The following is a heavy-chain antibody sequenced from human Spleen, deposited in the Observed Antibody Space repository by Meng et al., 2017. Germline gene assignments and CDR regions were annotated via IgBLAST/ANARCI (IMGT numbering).Heavy chain of an antibody. CDR1: GFTFNSYG. J-gene: IGHJ4*02. V-gene: IGHV3-33*01. CDR3: ARDRPASSGLIDY. D-gene: IGHD3-22*01. Sequence: GGSLRLSCAASGFTFNSYGIHWVRQAPGKGLEWVAVIWYDGSNKYYADSVKGRFTISRDNSKNTLYLQMNSLRAEDTAVYYCARDRPASSGLIDYWGQGTLVTVSS. CDR2: IWYDGSNK.